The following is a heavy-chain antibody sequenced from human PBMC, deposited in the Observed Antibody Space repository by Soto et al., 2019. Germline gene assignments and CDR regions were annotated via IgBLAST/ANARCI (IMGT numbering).Heavy chain of an antibody. D-gene: IGHD6-13*01. V-gene: IGHV3-23*01. CDR2: ISGSGGST. CDR1: GFTFSSYA. J-gene: IGHJ4*02. CDR3: AKEQVTYIAAAGIDY. Sequence: PGGSLRLSCAASGFTFSSYAMSWVRQAPGKGLEWVSAISGSGGSTYYADSVKGRFTISRDNSKNTLYLQMDSLRAEDTAVYYCAKEQVTYIAAAGIDYWGQGTLVTVPQ.